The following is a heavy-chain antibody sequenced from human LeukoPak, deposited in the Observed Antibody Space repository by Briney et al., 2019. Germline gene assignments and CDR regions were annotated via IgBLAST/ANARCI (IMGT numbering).Heavy chain of an antibody. V-gene: IGHV3-21*01. J-gene: IGHJ4*02. CDR2: ISSSSSYI. D-gene: IGHD2-2*02. Sequence: GGSLGLSCAPSGFTFSSYSMNWVRQAPGKGLEWVSSISSSSSYIYYADSVKGRFTISRDNAKNSLYLQMNSLRAEDTAVYYCAREVVVPAAIFDYWGQGTLVTVSS. CDR3: AREVVVPAAIFDY. CDR1: GFTFSSYS.